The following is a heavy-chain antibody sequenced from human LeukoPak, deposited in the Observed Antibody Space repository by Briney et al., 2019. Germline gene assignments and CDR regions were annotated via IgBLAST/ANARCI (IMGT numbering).Heavy chain of an antibody. D-gene: IGHD3-10*01. Sequence: GGSLRLSCAASGFTFSNAWMSWVRQAPGKGLEWVGRLKSKTDGGTTDYAAPVKGRFTISRDDSKTTLYLQMNSLKTEDTAVYYCTTDGDYGSGSPDYWGQGTLVTVS. J-gene: IGHJ4*02. CDR1: GFTFSNAW. CDR3: TTDGDYGSGSPDY. V-gene: IGHV3-15*01. CDR2: LKSKTDGGTT.